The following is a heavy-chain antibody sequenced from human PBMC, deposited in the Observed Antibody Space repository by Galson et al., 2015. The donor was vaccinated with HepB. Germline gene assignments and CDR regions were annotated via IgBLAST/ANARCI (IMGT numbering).Heavy chain of an antibody. Sequence: SLRLSCAASGFTFSSYSMNWVRQAPGKGLEWVSSISSSSSYIYYADSVKGRFTISRDNAENSLYLQMNSLRAEDTAVYYCARDEWQLPGNPFDIWGQGTMVTVSS. V-gene: IGHV3-21*01. CDR1: GFTFSSYS. J-gene: IGHJ3*02. CDR3: ARDEWQLPGNPFDI. D-gene: IGHD2-15*01. CDR2: ISSSSSYI.